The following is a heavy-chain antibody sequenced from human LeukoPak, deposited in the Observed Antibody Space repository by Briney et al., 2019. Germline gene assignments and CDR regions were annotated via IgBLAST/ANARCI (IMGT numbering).Heavy chain of an antibody. Sequence: GASVTVSFTSSVYTFTAYYMHWVRLAPGQGLEWMGHINPNGGGTNYAQKFQGRVTMTRDRSISTAYMELSRLRPDDTAVYYCARVLGLAPFDYWGQGTLVTVSS. V-gene: IGHV1-2*06. D-gene: IGHD3-16*01. J-gene: IGHJ4*02. CDR1: VYTFTAYY. CDR2: INPNGGGT. CDR3: ARVLGLAPFDY.